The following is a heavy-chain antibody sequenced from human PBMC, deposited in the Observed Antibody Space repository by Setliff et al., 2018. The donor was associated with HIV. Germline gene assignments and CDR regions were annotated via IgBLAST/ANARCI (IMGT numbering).Heavy chain of an antibody. CDR3: ARVGWSGYYYDYYYYYYMDV. V-gene: IGHV4-61*02. J-gene: IGHJ6*03. Sequence: PSETLFLTCTVSGGSISSGSYYWSWIRQPAGKGLEWIGRIYTSGSTNYNPSLKSRVTISVDTSKNQFSLKLSSVTAADTAVYYCARVGWSGYYYDYYYYYYMDVWGKGTTVTVSS. CDR1: GGSISSGSYY. CDR2: IYTSGST. D-gene: IGHD3-22*01.